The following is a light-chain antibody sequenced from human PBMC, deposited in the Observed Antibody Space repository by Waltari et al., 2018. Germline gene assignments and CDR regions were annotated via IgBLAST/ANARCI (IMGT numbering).Light chain of an antibody. CDR3: QHYLRLPVT. Sequence: EIVLTQSPGTLSLSLGERATVSCRASQSVSRALAWYQQKPGQAPRLLIYGAATRATCIPDRFSGSGSGTDFSLTISRLETDDFAVYYCQHYLRLPVTFGQGTTVEI. J-gene: IGKJ1*01. CDR1: QSVSRA. CDR2: GAA. V-gene: IGKV3-20*01.